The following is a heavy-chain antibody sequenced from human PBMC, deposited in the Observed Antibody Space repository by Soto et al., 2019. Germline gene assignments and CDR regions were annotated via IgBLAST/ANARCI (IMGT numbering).Heavy chain of an antibody. V-gene: IGHV5-51*01. CDR3: ARNTFGPYYYYGMDV. D-gene: IGHD3-10*01. CDR2: IYPGDSDT. CDR1: GYSFTSYW. J-gene: IGHJ6*02. Sequence: GESLKISCKGSGYSFTSYWIGWVRQMPGKGLEWMGIIYPGDSDTRYSPSFQGQVTISADKSISTAYLQWSSLKASDTAMYYCARNTFGPYYYYGMDVWGQGTTVTVS.